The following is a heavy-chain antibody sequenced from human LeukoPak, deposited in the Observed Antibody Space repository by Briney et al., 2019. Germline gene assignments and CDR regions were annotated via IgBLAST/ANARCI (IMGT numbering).Heavy chain of an antibody. CDR2: IKSKTAGGTT. CDR1: GFTFSSYW. Sequence: GGSLRLSCAASGFTFSSYWMHWVRQAPGKGLEWVSRIKSKTAGGTTDYAAPVKGRFTISRDDSKNTLFLQMNSLKTEDTAVYYCTTAPYDDYDYWGQGTLVTVSS. CDR3: TTAPYDDYDY. V-gene: IGHV3-15*01. D-gene: IGHD4-17*01. J-gene: IGHJ4*02.